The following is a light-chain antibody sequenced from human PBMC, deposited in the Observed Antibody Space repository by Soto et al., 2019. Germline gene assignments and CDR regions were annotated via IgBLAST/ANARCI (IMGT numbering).Light chain of an antibody. J-gene: IGLJ2*01. CDR2: EVN. CDR3: ISFSGSNKSV. CDR1: TSDVGTYDY. Sequence: QSALTQPPSASRSPGQSVTISCTGTTSDVGTYDYVSWYQQHPGKDPKLIIYEVNKRPSRVPDRFSGSKSGNTASLAVSELQAEDEPYYYCISFSGSNKSVFGGGTKHTVL. V-gene: IGLV2-8*01.